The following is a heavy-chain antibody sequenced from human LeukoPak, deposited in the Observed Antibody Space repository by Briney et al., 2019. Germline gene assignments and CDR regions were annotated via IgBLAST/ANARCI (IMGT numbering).Heavy chain of an antibody. Sequence: GGSLRLSCAASGFTFSSYAMSWVRQAPGKGLEWVSGISDSGGRTYYADSVKGRFTISRDNSKNTLYLQMNSLRAEDTAVYYCAKGQTVYYYMDVWGKGTTVTISS. J-gene: IGHJ6*03. CDR2: ISDSGGRT. D-gene: IGHD4-17*01. CDR3: AKGQTVYYYMDV. CDR1: GFTFSSYA. V-gene: IGHV3-23*01.